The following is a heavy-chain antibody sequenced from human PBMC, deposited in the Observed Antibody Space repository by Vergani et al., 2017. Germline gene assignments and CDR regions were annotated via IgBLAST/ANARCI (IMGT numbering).Heavy chain of an antibody. CDR3: VMDAIKYDVLTGYYIGLDS. CDR1: NSSINSNYY. CDR2: VSHSGST. J-gene: IGHJ4*02. Sequence: QVQLQESGPGLVQPAETLSLTCVVSNSSINSNYYWGWIRQSPGKRLEWIGFVSHSGSTFSNPSLKSRVTISVDKSKKLISLILNSVTAADTAVYYCVMDAIKYDVLTGYYIGLDSWGQGTLVTVSS. D-gene: IGHD3-9*01. V-gene: IGHV4-38-2*01.